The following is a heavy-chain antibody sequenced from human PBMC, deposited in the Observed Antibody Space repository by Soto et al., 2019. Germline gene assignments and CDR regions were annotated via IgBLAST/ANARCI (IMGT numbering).Heavy chain of an antibody. CDR3: ARDLKGYCSSTSCYTSYYYGLDV. J-gene: IGHJ6*02. CDR2: INPNSGGP. V-gene: IGHV1-2*02. Sequence: VASVKVSCKASGYTFTGYYMHWVRQAPGQGLEWMGCINPNSGGPNYAQKFQGRVTMTRDTSISTAYMELSRLRSDDTAVYYCARDLKGYCSSTSCYTSYYYGLDVWGQGTPVT. CDR1: GYTFTGYY. D-gene: IGHD2-2*01.